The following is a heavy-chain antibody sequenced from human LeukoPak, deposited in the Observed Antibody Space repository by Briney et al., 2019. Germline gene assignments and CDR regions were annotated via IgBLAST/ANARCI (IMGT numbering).Heavy chain of an antibody. CDR2: ISGSGGST. CDR3: AKGRGVYCSGGSCYSDY. Sequence: GGSLRLSCAASGFTFSRLAMTWVRQAPGAGLECVSTISGSGGSTYYPDSVKGRFTISRDNSYNTLYLQMNSLRAEDTAIYYCAKGRGVYCSGGSCYSDYWGQGTLVTVSS. D-gene: IGHD2-15*01. J-gene: IGHJ4*02. V-gene: IGHV3-23*01. CDR1: GFTFSRLA.